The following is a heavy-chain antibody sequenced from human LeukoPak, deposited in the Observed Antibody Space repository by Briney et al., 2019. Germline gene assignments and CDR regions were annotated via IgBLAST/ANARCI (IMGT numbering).Heavy chain of an antibody. J-gene: IGHJ4*02. V-gene: IGHV4-38-2*01. CDR2: IYHSGST. CDR1: GYSISSGYY. D-gene: IGHD4-11*01. Sequence: SETLSLTCAVSGYSISSGYYWGWIRQPPGKGLEWIGSIYHSGSTYYYPSLKSRVTISVDTSKNQFSLKLSSVTAADTAVYYCAGAYSKLDYWGQGTLVTVSS. CDR3: AGAYSKLDY.